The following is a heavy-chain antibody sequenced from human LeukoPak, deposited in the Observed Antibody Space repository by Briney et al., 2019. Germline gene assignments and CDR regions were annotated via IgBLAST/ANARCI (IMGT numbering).Heavy chain of an antibody. CDR1: GGSISSSSYY. V-gene: IGHV4-39*07. CDR2: IYYSGST. J-gene: IGHJ6*02. D-gene: IGHD3-10*01. CDR3: ARDRRDMVRGMDV. Sequence: PSETLSLTCTVSGGSISSSSYYWGWIRQPPGKGLEWIGSIYYSGSTYYNPSLKSRVTISVDTSKNQFSLKLSSVTAADTAVYYCARDRRDMVRGMDVWGQGTTVTVSS.